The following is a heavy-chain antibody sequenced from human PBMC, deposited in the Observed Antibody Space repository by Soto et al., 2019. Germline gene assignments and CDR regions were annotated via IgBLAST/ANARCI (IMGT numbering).Heavy chain of an antibody. J-gene: IGHJ4*02. Sequence: QVQLVESGGGVVQPGGSLRLSCATSGFTFRNYGMHWVRQAPGKGLEWVAVTRHDGTNKYYADSVKGRFTISRDNSKNTVHLQMNSLRGEDTAVYYCARDLSGPLDYWGQGTLVNVS. CDR2: TRHDGTNK. CDR3: ARDLSGPLDY. V-gene: IGHV3-33*01. CDR1: GFTFRNYG.